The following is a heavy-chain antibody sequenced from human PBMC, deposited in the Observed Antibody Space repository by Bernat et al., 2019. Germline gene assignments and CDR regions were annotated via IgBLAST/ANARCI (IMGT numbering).Heavy chain of an antibody. D-gene: IGHD2-2*01. Sequence: QLQLQESGPGLVKPSETLSLTCTVSGGSISGSSYYWGWIRQPPGKGLEWIGTIYYSGSTYYNPSLKSRVTISVDTPKNQFSLKLSSVTAADTAVYYCASRYCSTTNCYPFDHWGQGTLVTVSS. CDR3: ASRYCSTTNCYPFDH. J-gene: IGHJ4*02. CDR1: GGSISGSSYY. CDR2: IYYSGST. V-gene: IGHV4-39*01.